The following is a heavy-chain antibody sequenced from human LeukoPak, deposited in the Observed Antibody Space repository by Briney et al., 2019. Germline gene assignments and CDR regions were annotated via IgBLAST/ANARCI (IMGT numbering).Heavy chain of an antibody. CDR2: INHSGST. J-gene: IGHJ6*03. CDR1: GGSFSGYY. Sequence: SETLSLTCAVYGGSFSGYYWSWIRQPPGKGLEWIGEINHSGSTNYNPSLKSRVTISVDTSKNQFSLKLSSVNAADTAVYYCARYSGGYYYYYYMDVWGKGTTVTVSS. D-gene: IGHD1-26*01. CDR3: ARYSGGYYYYYYMDV. V-gene: IGHV4-34*01.